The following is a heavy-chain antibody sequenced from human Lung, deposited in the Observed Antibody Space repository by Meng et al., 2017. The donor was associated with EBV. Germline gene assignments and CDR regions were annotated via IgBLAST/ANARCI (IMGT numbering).Heavy chain of an antibody. Sequence: QVQLPEAGHGLVKPSQTLSLTCTVSCVSISSKNYYWSWIRQHPGKGLEWIGYIYYSGSTYYNPSLKSRVTISVDTSKNQFSLNLTFVTAADTAVYYCATTTVRGVNWIDPWGQGTLVTVSS. CDR1: CVSISSKNYY. J-gene: IGHJ5*02. D-gene: IGHD3-10*01. CDR2: IYYSGST. V-gene: IGHV4-31*03. CDR3: ATTTVRGVNWIDP.